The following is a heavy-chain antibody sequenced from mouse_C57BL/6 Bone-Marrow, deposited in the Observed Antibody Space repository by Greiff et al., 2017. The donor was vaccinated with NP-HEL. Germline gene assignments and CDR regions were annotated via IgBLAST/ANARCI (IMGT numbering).Heavy chain of an antibody. V-gene: IGHV2-9-1*01. Sequence: VQLKQSGPGLVAPSQSLSITCTVSGFSLTSYAISWVRQPPGKGLEWLGVIWTGGGTNYNSALKSRLCISKDNSKSQVFLKMNSLQTDDTARYYCARAPYDYDGGYYAMDYWGQGTSVTVSS. D-gene: IGHD2-4*01. CDR3: ARAPYDYDGGYYAMDY. CDR2: IWTGGGT. J-gene: IGHJ4*01. CDR1: GFSLTSYA.